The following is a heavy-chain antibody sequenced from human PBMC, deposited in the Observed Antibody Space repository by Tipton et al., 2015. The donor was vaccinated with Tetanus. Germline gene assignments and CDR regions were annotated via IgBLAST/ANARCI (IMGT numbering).Heavy chain of an antibody. D-gene: IGHD1-26*01. CDR3: SRSRLVYSGSCFYF. Sequence: LRLSCTVSGGSISSGDYYWSWIRQPPGKGLEWIGYIYYSGSTYYNPSLKSRVTISVDTSKNQFSLKLSSVTAADTALYYWSRSRLVYSGSCFYFWGLETLVTVSS. CDR1: GGSISSGDYY. V-gene: IGHV4-30-4*01. CDR2: IYYSGST. J-gene: IGHJ4*02.